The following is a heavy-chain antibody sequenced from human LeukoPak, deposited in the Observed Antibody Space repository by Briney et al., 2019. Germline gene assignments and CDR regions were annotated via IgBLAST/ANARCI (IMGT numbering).Heavy chain of an antibody. J-gene: IGHJ4*02. Sequence: GGSLRLTCAASGFTFSSYSMNWVRQAPGKGLEWVSSISSSGSYISYADSVKGRFTISRDNAKNSLYLQMNSLRAEDTAVYYCARDIGEWFGERWAFDDYWGQGTLVTVSS. CDR2: ISSSGSYI. CDR1: GFTFSSYS. D-gene: IGHD3-10*01. V-gene: IGHV3-21*01. CDR3: ARDIGEWFGERWAFDDY.